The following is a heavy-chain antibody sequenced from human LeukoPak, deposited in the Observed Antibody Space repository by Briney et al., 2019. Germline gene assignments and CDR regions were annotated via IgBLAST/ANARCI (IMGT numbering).Heavy chain of an antibody. CDR1: GFTFSSYG. Sequence: GGSLRLSCAASGFTFSSYGMSWVRQAPGKGLEWVSAISGSGGSTYYADSVKGRFTISGDNSKNTLYLQMNSLRAEDTAVYYCAKDLWFGELLFDYWGQGTLVTVSS. D-gene: IGHD3-10*01. CDR2: ISGSGGST. J-gene: IGHJ4*02. CDR3: AKDLWFGELLFDY. V-gene: IGHV3-23*01.